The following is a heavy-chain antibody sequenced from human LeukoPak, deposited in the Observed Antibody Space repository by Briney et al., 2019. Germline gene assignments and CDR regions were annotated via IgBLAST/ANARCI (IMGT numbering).Heavy chain of an antibody. CDR2: ISGSGGST. V-gene: IGHV3-23*01. CDR1: GFTFSSYA. Sequence: GGSLRLSCAASGFTFSSYAMSWVRQAPGKGLERVSAISGSGGSTYYADSVKGRFTISRDNSKNTLYLQMNSLRAEDTAVYYCAKDPRGYCSSTSCPKDGYWGQGTLVTVSS. D-gene: IGHD2-2*01. J-gene: IGHJ4*02. CDR3: AKDPRGYCSSTSCPKDGY.